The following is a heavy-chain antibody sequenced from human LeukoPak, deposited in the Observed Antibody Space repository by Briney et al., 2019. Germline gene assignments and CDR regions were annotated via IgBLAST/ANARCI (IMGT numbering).Heavy chain of an antibody. Sequence: PGGSLRLSCAASGFTFSSSWMHWVRQSPEKGLVWVARINGDGRRTSFADSVKGRFTISRDNSKNTLYLQMNSLRAEDTAVYYCAKDLGRCSSTSCYYGVGFDYWGQGTLVTVSS. V-gene: IGHV3-74*01. CDR2: INGDGRRT. CDR3: AKDLGRCSSTSCYYGVGFDY. J-gene: IGHJ4*02. D-gene: IGHD2-2*01. CDR1: GFTFSSSW.